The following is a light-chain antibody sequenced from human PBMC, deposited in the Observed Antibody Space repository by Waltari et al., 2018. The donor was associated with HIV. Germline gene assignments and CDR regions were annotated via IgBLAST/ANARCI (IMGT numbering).Light chain of an antibody. V-gene: IGKV2-30*01. J-gene: IGKJ3*01. Sequence: DVVLTQSPVYPPVTLGQPAYLSCESSQTLVSSDGNTYLTWFQQRPGQSPRRLIYKVSYRDFGVSDRFSGSGSGTDFKLKSSRVEAEDVGDYFCLQTTHWPPFSFGPGTKVDF. CDR3: LQTTHWPPFS. CDR2: KVS. CDR1: QTLVSSDGNTY.